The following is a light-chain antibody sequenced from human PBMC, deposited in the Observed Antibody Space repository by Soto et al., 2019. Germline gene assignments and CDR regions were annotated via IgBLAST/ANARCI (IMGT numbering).Light chain of an antibody. J-gene: IGLJ1*01. CDR1: SSDVGGYDY. CDR2: DVN. Sequence: QSALTQPASVSGSPGQSITISCTGTSSDVGGYDYVSWYQQLPGKAPKLMIYDVNNRPSGVSNRFSGSKSGNTASLTISGLQAEDEADYYCSSYTGTSTFVLGGGTKLTVL. V-gene: IGLV2-14*01. CDR3: SSYTGTSTFV.